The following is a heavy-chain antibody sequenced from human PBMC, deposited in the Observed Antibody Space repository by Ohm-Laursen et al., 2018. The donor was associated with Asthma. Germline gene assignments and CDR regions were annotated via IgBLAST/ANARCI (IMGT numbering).Heavy chain of an antibody. Sequence: SLRLSCTASGFTFSSYAMSWVRQAPGKGLEWVSVISGSGGSTYYADSVKGRFTISRDNSKNSLYLQMNSLRAEDAAVYYCARADDYGDYGVFLDYWGQGTLVTVSS. CDR2: ISGSGGST. D-gene: IGHD4-17*01. V-gene: IGHV3-23*01. J-gene: IGHJ4*02. CDR3: ARADDYGDYGVFLDY. CDR1: GFTFSSYA.